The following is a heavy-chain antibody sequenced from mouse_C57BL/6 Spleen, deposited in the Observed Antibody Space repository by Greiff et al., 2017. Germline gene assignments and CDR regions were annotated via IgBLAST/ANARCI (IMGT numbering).Heavy chain of an antibody. D-gene: IGHD4-1*01. J-gene: IGHJ2*01. Sequence: QVQLKESGAELVRPGASVTLSCKASGYTFTDYEMHWVKQTPVHGLEWIGAIDPETGGTAYNQKFKGKAILTADKSSSTAYMELRSLTSEDSAVYYCTRQRITGGFDYWGQGTPLTVSS. CDR1: GYTFTDYE. V-gene: IGHV1-15*01. CDR2: IDPETGGT. CDR3: TRQRITGGFDY.